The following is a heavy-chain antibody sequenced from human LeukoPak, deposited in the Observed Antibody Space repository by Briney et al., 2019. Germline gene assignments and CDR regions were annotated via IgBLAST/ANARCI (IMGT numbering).Heavy chain of an antibody. D-gene: IGHD3-10*01. CDR3: AKYYYGSGSPGY. J-gene: IGHJ4*02. Sequence: PGGSLRLSCAASGFTFSSYSMNWVRQAPGKGLEWVSYISSSSSTIYYADSVKGRFTISRDNAKNSLYLQINSLRAEDTAVYYCAKYYYGSGSPGYWGQGTLVTVSS. CDR1: GFTFSSYS. V-gene: IGHV3-48*01. CDR2: ISSSSSTI.